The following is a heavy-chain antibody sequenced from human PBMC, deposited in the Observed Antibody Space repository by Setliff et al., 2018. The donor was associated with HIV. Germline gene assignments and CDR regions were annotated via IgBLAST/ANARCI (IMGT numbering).Heavy chain of an antibody. V-gene: IGHV3-20*04. D-gene: IGHD3-10*01. CDR1: GFTFDDYD. J-gene: IGHJ6*04. CDR2: INWNGGST. CDR3: ARVMVRGVEYYVDV. Sequence: PGESLKISCAASGFTFDDYDMSWVRQGQGKGLEWVSGINWNGGSTDYADSVKGRFIISRDNAKNSLYLQMNSLRGEDTALYYCARVMVRGVEYYVDVWGKGTTVTVSS.